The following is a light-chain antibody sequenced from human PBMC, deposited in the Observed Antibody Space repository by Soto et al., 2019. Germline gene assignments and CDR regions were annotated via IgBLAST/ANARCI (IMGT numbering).Light chain of an antibody. CDR2: GSS. CDR3: QHYYSWPLT. CDR1: QSVNSN. J-gene: IGKJ4*01. V-gene: IGKV3-15*01. Sequence: EIVMTQSPATVSVSPGERATLSCRASQSVNSNLAWFQQRPGQAPRLLIYGSSTRATGIPARFSGSGSGTEFTLTISSLQSEDFAVYYCQHYYSWPLTFGGGTKVEIK.